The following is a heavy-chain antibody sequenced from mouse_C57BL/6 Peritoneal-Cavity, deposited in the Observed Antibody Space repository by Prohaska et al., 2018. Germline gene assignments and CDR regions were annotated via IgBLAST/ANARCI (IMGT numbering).Heavy chain of an antibody. J-gene: IGHJ1*03. Sequence: EVQPLETGGGLAQPGGSRGLSCEGSGLTFSGFWMSWVRQTPGKTLEWIGDINSDGSAINYAPSIKDRFTIFRDNDKSTLYLQMSNVRSEDTATYFCMRYLYSNYWYFDVWGTGTTVTVSS. CDR1: GLTFSGFW. CDR3: MRYLYSNYWYFDV. CDR2: INSDGSAI. D-gene: IGHD2-5*01. V-gene: IGHV11-2*01.